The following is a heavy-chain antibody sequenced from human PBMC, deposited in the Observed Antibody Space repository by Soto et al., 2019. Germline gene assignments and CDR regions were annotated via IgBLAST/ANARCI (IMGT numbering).Heavy chain of an antibody. CDR2: IYYSGST. D-gene: IGHD6-6*01. J-gene: IGHJ4*02. Sequence: TSETLSLTCTVSGGSISSGGYYWSWIRQHPGKGLEWIGYIYYSGSTYYNPSLKSRVTISVDTSKNQFSLKLSSVTAADTAVYYCASSIAARRDFDYWGQGTLVTVSS. V-gene: IGHV4-31*03. CDR1: GGSISSGGYY. CDR3: ASSIAARRDFDY.